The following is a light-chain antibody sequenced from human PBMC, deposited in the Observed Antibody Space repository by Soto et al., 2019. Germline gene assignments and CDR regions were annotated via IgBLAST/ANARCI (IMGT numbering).Light chain of an antibody. Sequence: EIVLTQSPATLSLSPGNRATLSCRASQSVSSYLAWYQQKPGQAPRLLIYDASTRAPGIPARFSGSGSRTDFTLTITGLEPEDFAVYYCQQRSDWPSTFGGGTKVEIK. CDR3: QQRSDWPST. V-gene: IGKV3-11*01. J-gene: IGKJ4*01. CDR1: QSVSSY. CDR2: DAS.